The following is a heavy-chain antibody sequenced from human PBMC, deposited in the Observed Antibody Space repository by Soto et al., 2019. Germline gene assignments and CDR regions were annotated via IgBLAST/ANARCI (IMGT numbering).Heavy chain of an antibody. V-gene: IGHV3-9*01. D-gene: IGHD3-22*01. CDR2: NSWNSGSI. Sequence: EVQLVESGGGLVQPGRSLRLSCAASGFTFDDYDMHWVRQAPGKGLEWVSGNSWNSGSIGYADSVKGRFTISRDNAKTSLYRQMNSLRADDTALYYCANGGYDSSGNYFDYWGQGTLVTVSS. CDR1: GFTFDDYD. J-gene: IGHJ4*02. CDR3: ANGGYDSSGNYFDY.